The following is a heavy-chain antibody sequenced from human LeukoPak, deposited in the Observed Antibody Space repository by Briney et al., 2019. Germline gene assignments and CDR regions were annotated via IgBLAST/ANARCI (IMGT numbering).Heavy chain of an antibody. CDR1: GGSFSGYY. CDR3: ARAGIVVVYHWFDP. CDR2: INHSGST. D-gene: IGHD2-21*01. V-gene: IGHV4-34*01. Sequence: SETLSLTCAVYGGSFSGYYWSWIRQPPGKGLEWIGEINHSGSTNYNPPLKSRVTISVDTSKNQFSLKLSSVTAADTAVYYCARAGIVVVYHWFDPWGQGTLVTVSS. J-gene: IGHJ5*02.